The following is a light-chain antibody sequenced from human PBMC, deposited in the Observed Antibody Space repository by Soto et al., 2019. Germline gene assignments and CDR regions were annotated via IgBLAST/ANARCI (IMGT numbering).Light chain of an antibody. CDR3: QALDSSTVV. J-gene: IGLJ2*01. CDR1: KLGDKY. V-gene: IGLV3-1*01. Sequence: SYELTQPPSVSVSPGQTASITCSGDKLGDKYACWYQQKPGQSPVLVIYQDSKRPSGIPERFSGSNSGNTATLTISGTQAMDEGDYYCQALDSSTVVFGGGTKLTVL. CDR2: QDS.